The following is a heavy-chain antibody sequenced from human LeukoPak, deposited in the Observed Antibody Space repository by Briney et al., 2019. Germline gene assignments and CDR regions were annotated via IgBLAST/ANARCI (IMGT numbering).Heavy chain of an antibody. D-gene: IGHD3-22*01. CDR3: ARGRGLGSGYYYKFDY. CDR1: GFIFSTHG. Sequence: GGSLRLSCTASGFIFSTHGMHWVRQAPGEGLERVAVIWYDGSDKYYAESVKGRFTISRDNSKNTLYLQMNSLRVEDTAVYYCARGRGLGSGYYYKFDYWGQGTLVTVSS. CDR2: IWYDGSDK. J-gene: IGHJ4*02. V-gene: IGHV3-33*01.